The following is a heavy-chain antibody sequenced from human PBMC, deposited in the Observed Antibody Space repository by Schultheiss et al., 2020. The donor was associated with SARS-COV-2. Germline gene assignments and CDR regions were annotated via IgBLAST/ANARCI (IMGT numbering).Heavy chain of an antibody. CDR3: ARPSVVTARSWYFDL. J-gene: IGHJ2*01. Sequence: GGSLRLSCAASGFAFNDYTMHWVRQAPGKGLEWVAVISYDGSNKYYADSVKGRFTISRDNSKNTLYLQMNSLRAEDTAVYYCARPSVVTARSWYFDLWGRGTLVTVSS. CDR2: ISYDGSNK. V-gene: IGHV3-30*14. D-gene: IGHD2-21*02. CDR1: GFAFNDYT.